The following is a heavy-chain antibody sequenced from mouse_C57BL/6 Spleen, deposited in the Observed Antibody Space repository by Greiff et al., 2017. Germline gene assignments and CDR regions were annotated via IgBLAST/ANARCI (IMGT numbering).Heavy chain of an antibody. Sequence: QVQLKESGAELVKPGASVKLSCKASGYTFTEYTIHWVKQRSGQGLEWIGWFYPGSGSTKYNEKFTDKATLTADKSSSTVYMELSRLTAEDSAVYFGTRHEDRDSAWLAYWGQGTLVTVSA. J-gene: IGHJ3*01. CDR3: TRHEDRDSAWLAY. CDR1: GYTFTEYT. V-gene: IGHV1-62-2*01. CDR2: FYPGSGST. D-gene: IGHD3-1*01.